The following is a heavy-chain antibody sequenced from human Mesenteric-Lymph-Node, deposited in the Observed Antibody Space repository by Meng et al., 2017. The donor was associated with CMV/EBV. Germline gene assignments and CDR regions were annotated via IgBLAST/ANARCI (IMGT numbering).Heavy chain of an antibody. J-gene: IGHJ4*02. CDR2: TYYWSQWYT. V-gene: IGHV6-1*01. D-gene: IGHD1-26*01. Sequence: DRVSSNSAAWSWIRQSPSRGLEWLGRTYYWSQWYTDYADSVKSRITVNPDTSTNQFSLQLNSVTPEDTAVYYCARVAVIGSLTYFDYWGQGTLVTVSS. CDR1: DRVSSNSAA. CDR3: ARVAVIGSLTYFDY.